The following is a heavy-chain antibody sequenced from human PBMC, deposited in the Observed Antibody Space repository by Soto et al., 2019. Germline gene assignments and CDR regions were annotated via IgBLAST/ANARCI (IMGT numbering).Heavy chain of an antibody. CDR1: GFTFNNYN. CDR3: ARAGRTGTDFDY. Sequence: PVGSLRLSCAASGFTFNNYNMNWVRQAPGKGLEWVSYISSSSSSYIYYADSVKGRFTISRDNAKNSLYLQMNSLRAEDTAVYYCARAGRTGTDFDYWGQGTLVTVSS. J-gene: IGHJ4*02. CDR2: ISSSSSSYI. D-gene: IGHD1-1*01. V-gene: IGHV3-21*01.